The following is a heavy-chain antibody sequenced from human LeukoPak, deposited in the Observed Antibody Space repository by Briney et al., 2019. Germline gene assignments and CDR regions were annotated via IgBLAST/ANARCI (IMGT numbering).Heavy chain of an antibody. J-gene: IGHJ4*02. Sequence: GESLKISCKGSGYSFTSYWIGWVRQMPGKGLEWMGIIYPGDSDTRYSPSFQGQVTISADKSISTAYLQWSSLKASDTAMYYCARRDPNIAVAGGHFDYWGQGTLVTVSS. CDR1: GYSFTSYW. CDR3: ARRDPNIAVAGGHFDY. V-gene: IGHV5-51*01. CDR2: IYPGDSDT. D-gene: IGHD6-19*01.